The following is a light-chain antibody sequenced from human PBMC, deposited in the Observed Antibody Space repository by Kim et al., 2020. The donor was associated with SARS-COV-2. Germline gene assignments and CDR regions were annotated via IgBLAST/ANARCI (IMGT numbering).Light chain of an antibody. Sequence: QSLTIACTGTSSDVGSYNLVSWYQQHPGKAPKLMIYEVSERPSGVSNRFSGSKSGNTASLTISGLQAEDEADYYCCSCAGSSTYVVFGGGTQLTVL. V-gene: IGLV2-23*02. CDR2: EVS. CDR3: CSCAGSSTYVV. J-gene: IGLJ2*01. CDR1: SSDVGSYNL.